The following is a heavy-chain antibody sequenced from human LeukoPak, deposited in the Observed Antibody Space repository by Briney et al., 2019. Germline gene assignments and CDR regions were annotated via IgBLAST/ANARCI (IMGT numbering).Heavy chain of an antibody. Sequence: PSETLSLTCTVSGGSISSYYWSWIRQPPGKGLDWIGYIYYSGSTNYNPSLKSRVTISVDTSKNQFSLKLSSVTAADTAVYYCARAHSSSWYGEYFDYWGQGTLVTVSS. CDR3: ARAHSSSWYGEYFDY. CDR1: GGSISSYY. J-gene: IGHJ4*02. CDR2: IYYSGST. D-gene: IGHD6-13*01. V-gene: IGHV4-59*01.